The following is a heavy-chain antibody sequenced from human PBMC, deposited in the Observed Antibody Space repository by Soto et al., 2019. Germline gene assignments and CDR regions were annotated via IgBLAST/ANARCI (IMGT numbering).Heavy chain of an antibody. J-gene: IGHJ4*02. V-gene: IGHV3-48*02. CDR3: VRDSLFDH. CDR1: GFTFNTYN. Sequence: EVQLVESGGVVVQPGGSLRLSCAASGFTFNTYNMNWIRQAPGKGLEWVSYILSSSGTIYYADSVKGRFTISRDNAKNSVYLQMNSLRDEDTAVYYCVRDSLFDHWGQGTLVTVSS. CDR2: ILSSSGTI.